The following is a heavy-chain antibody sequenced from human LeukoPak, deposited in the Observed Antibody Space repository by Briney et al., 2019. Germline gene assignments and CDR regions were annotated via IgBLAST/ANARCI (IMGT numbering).Heavy chain of an antibody. Sequence: PGGSLRLSCAASGFTFSSYSMNWVRQAPGRGLEWVSYISSSSSTIYYADSVKGRFTISRENAKNSLYLQMNSLRAEDTAVYYCARDRSGFSGYDFFDYWGQGTLVTVSS. CDR2: ISSSSSTI. D-gene: IGHD5-12*01. CDR1: GFTFSSYS. V-gene: IGHV3-48*04. J-gene: IGHJ4*02. CDR3: ARDRSGFSGYDFFDY.